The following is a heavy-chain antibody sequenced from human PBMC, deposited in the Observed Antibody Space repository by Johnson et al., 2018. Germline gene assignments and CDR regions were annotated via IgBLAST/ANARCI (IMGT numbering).Heavy chain of an antibody. Sequence: VQLVESGGGLVQPGGSLRLSCAASGFTFSSYAMSWVRQAPGKGLAWVSALSESGGVTFYADSGQGRFTISRDNSKNTVFLQMSSLRADDTAVYYCAAFLPGSYMAYLQYWGQGTLVTVSS. V-gene: IGHV3-23*04. J-gene: IGHJ1*01. D-gene: IGHD1-26*01. CDR2: LSESGGVT. CDR3: AAFLPGSYMAYLQY. CDR1: GFTFSSYA.